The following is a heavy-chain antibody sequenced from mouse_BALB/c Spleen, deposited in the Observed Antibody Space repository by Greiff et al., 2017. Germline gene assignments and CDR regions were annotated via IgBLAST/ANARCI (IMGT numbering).Heavy chain of an antibody. CDR2: INPSTGYT. V-gene: IGHV1-7*01. CDR3: ARSILYDYDGGMDY. CDR1: GYTFTSYW. Sequence: QVQLQQSGAELAKPGASVKMSCKASGYTFTSYWMHWVKQRPGQGLEWIGYINPSTGYTEYNQKFKDKATLTADKSSSTAYMQLSSLTSEDSAVYYCARSILYDYDGGMDYWGQGTSVTVSS. D-gene: IGHD2-4*01. J-gene: IGHJ4*01.